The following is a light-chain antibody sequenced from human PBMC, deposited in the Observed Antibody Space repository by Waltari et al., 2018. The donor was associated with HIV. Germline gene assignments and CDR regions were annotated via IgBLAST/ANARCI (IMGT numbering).Light chain of an antibody. CDR3: QQSHEPPLT. CDR1: QHIRND. CDR2: SAS. V-gene: IGKV1-39*01. Sequence: IQVTQSPSSLSAYTGDTVIITCRASQHIRNDLNWYLYKPGNSPRLLIYSASGLQSGVPSRFTASGSGTEFNFTISGLQSEDCATYYCQQSHEPPLTFGGGTKVEIK. J-gene: IGKJ4*01.